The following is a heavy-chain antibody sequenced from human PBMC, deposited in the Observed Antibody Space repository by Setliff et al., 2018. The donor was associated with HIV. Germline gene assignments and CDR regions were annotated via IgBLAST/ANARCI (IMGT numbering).Heavy chain of an antibody. V-gene: IGHV4-34*01. CDR1: GGSFISYY. D-gene: IGHD3-16*02. Sequence: SETLSLTCAVYGGSFISYYWAWIRQSPGRGLEWIGEIYHSGSTNYNPSLKSRVTISVDKSKNQFSLKLSSVTAADTAVYYCARVVSSWGSYRLRPYYFDYWGQGTLVTVSS. CDR2: IYHSGST. CDR3: ARVVSSWGSYRLRPYYFDY. J-gene: IGHJ4*02.